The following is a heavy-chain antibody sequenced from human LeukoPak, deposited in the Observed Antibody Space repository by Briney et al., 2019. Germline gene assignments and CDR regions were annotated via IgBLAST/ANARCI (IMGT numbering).Heavy chain of an antibody. CDR1: GGSISTNNW. CDR3: ARQTTFDY. J-gene: IGHJ4*02. CDR2: INHSGST. V-gene: IGHV4-4*02. D-gene: IGHD4-17*01. Sequence: SETLSLTCAVSGGSISTNNWWSWVRQAPGKGLEWIGEINHSGSTNYNPSLKSRVTISVDTSKNQFSLKLSSVTAADTAVYYCARQTTFDYWGQGTLVTVSS.